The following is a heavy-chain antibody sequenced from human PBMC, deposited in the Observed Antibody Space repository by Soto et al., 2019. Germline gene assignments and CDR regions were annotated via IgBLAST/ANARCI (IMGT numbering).Heavy chain of an antibody. CDR3: ARDYYYDSSGYRND. CDR1: GFTFSSYG. D-gene: IGHD3-22*01. J-gene: IGHJ4*02. Sequence: PGGSRRLSCAASGFTFSSYGMHRVRQAPGKGLEWVAVISYDGSNKNYADSVKGRFTISRDNSKNTLYLQMNSLRAEDTAVYYCARDYYYDSSGYRNDWGQGTLVTVSS. V-gene: IGHV3-30-3*01. CDR2: ISYDGSNK.